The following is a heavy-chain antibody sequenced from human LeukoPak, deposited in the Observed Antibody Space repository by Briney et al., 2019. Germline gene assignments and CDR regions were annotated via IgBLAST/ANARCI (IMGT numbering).Heavy chain of an antibody. CDR1: GFTFSSYG. Sequence: GGSLRLSCAASGFTFSSYGMHWVRQAPGKGLEWVAFIRYDGINKYYGDSVKGRFTISRDNAKNTLYLQMNSLRAEDTAVYYCARGSVDYWGQGTLVTVSS. V-gene: IGHV3-30*02. CDR2: IRYDGINK. CDR3: ARGSVDY. J-gene: IGHJ4*02.